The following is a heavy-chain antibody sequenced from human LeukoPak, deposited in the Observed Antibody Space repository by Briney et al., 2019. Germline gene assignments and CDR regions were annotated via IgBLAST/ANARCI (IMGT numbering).Heavy chain of an antibody. CDR1: GFTFSSYS. CDR2: ISSSSSYI. Sequence: SGGSLRLSCAASGFTFSSYSMNWVRQAPGKGLEWVSSISSSSSYIYYADSVKGRFTISRDNAKNSLYLQMNSLRAEDTAVYYCARDKLGYCSSTSCSHFDYWGQGTLVTVSS. CDR3: ARDKLGYCSSTSCSHFDY. V-gene: IGHV3-21*01. D-gene: IGHD2-2*01. J-gene: IGHJ4*02.